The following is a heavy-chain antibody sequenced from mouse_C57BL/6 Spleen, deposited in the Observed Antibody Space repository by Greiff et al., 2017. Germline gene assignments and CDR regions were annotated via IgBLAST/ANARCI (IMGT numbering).Heavy chain of an antibody. Sequence: VQLQQSGPGLVKPSQSLSLTCSVTGYSITSGYYWNWIRQFPGNKLEWMAYISYDGSNNYNPSLKNRISIPRDTSKNQFFLKLNSVTTEDTATYYCARVAYYSNSYAMDYWGQGTSVTVSS. CDR1: GYSITSGYY. V-gene: IGHV3-6*01. CDR2: ISYDGSN. D-gene: IGHD2-5*01. J-gene: IGHJ4*01. CDR3: ARVAYYSNSYAMDY.